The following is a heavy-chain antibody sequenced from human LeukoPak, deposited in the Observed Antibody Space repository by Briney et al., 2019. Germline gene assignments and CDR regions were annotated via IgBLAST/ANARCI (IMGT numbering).Heavy chain of an antibody. D-gene: IGHD3-10*01. V-gene: IGHV4-59*01. CDR2: IYYSGST. J-gene: IGHJ4*02. CDR1: GGSISSYY. CDR3: AREQDGSGSLDY. Sequence: SETLSLTCTVSGGSISSYYWSWIRQPPGKGLEWIGYIYYSGSTNYNPSLKSRVTISVDTSKNQFSLKLSSVTAADTAVYYCAREQDGSGSLDYWGQGTLVTVSS.